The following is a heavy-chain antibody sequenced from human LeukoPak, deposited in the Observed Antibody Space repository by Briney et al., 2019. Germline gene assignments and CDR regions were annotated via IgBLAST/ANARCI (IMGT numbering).Heavy chain of an antibody. CDR3: AKGPPYSGYDWKSFDY. D-gene: IGHD5-12*01. V-gene: IGHV3-30*18. J-gene: IGHJ4*02. CDR2: ISYDGSNK. Sequence: GGSLRLSCAASGFTFSSYGMHWVRQAPGKGLERVAVISYDGSNKYYADSVKGRFTISRDNSKNTLYLQMNSLRAEDTAVYYCAKGPPYSGYDWKSFDYWGQGTLVTVSS. CDR1: GFTFSSYG.